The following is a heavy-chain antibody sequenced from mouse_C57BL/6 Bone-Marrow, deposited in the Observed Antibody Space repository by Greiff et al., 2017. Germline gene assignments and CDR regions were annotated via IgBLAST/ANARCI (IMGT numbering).Heavy chain of an antibody. CDR3: AREAVRWYFDV. Sequence: EVQLQQSGPELVKPGASVKISCKASGYTFTDYYMNWVKQSPGKSLEWIGDINPNNGGTSYNQKFKGKATLTVDKSSSTAYMELRSLTSEDSAVYYSAREAVRWYFDVWGTGTTVTVSS. V-gene: IGHV1-26*01. CDR1: GYTFTDYY. J-gene: IGHJ1*03. D-gene: IGHD2-14*01. CDR2: INPNNGGT.